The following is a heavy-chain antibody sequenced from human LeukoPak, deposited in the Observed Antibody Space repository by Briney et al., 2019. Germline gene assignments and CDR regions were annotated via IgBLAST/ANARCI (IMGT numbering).Heavy chain of an antibody. CDR3: ARAGVPAAIEFYYYYYYMDV. CDR2: IIPIFGTA. V-gene: IGHV1-69*05. Sequence: SVKVSCKASGGTFSSYAISWVRQAPGQGLEWMGGIIPIFGTANYAQKFQGRVTITTDESTSTDYMELSSLRSEDTAVYYCARAGVPAAIEFYYYYYYMDVWGKGTTVTVSS. D-gene: IGHD2-2*01. CDR1: GGTFSSYA. J-gene: IGHJ6*03.